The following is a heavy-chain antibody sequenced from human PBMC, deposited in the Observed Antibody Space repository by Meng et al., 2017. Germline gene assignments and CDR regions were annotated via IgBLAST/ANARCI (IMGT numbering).Heavy chain of an antibody. V-gene: IGHV4-38-2*02. J-gene: IGHJ4*02. CDR3: ARGKGSDFWSGYYGYYFDY. CDR1: GYSISSGYY. Sequence: SETLSLTCTVSGYSISSGYYWGWIRQPPGKGLEWIGSIYHSGSTYYNPSLKSRVTISVDTSKNQFSLKLSSVTAADTAVYYCARGKGSDFWSGYYGYYFDYWGQGTLVTVSS. D-gene: IGHD3-3*01. CDR2: IYHSGST.